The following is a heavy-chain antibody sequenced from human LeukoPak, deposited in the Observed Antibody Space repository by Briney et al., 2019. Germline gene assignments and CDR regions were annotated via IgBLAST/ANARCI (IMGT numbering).Heavy chain of an antibody. CDR2: IYYSGST. D-gene: IGHD3-22*01. J-gene: IGHJ3*02. V-gene: IGHV4-59*01. Sequence: SETLSLTCTVSGGSISSYYWSWIRQPPGKGLEWIGYIYYSGSTNYNPSLKSRVTISVDTSKNQFSLKLSSVTAADTAVYYCARGRDYYDSSGYLDAFDIWGQGTMVTVSS. CDR3: ARGRDYYDSSGYLDAFDI. CDR1: GGSISSYY.